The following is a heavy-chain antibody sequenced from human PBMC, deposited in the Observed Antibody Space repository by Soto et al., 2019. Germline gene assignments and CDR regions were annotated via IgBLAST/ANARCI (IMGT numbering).Heavy chain of an antibody. D-gene: IGHD1-26*01. J-gene: IGHJ3*01. Sequence: GGSLRLSCAASGCTFNDHYMSWIRQAPGKGLEWISYMTRSGSSSSYADSVNGRFTISRDTAKKSLYLQMNSLRGDDTAVYYCARELSASYIAFELWDQGTMAAVSS. CDR2: MTRSGSSS. CDR3: ARELSASYIAFEL. CDR1: GCTFNDHY. V-gene: IGHV3-11*01.